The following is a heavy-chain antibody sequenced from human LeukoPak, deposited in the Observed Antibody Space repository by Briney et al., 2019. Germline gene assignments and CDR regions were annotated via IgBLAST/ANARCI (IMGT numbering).Heavy chain of an antibody. J-gene: IGHJ4*02. CDR3: AREVRTPAAEYYFDY. CDR2: ISNSGGDT. Sequence: PGGSLRLSCAASGFTFSSYSMSWVRQAPGKGLEWVSAISNSGGDTEYADSVKGRFTISRDNSKNTLYLQMNSLRAEDTAVYYCAREVRTPAAEYYFDYWGQGTLVTVSS. CDR1: GFTFSSYS. D-gene: IGHD2-2*01. V-gene: IGHV3-23*01.